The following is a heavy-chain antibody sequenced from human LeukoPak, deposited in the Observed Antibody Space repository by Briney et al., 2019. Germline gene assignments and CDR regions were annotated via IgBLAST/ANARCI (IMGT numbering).Heavy chain of an antibody. D-gene: IGHD3-10*01. CDR1: GGTFSSYA. V-gene: IGHV1-69*04. Sequence: SVKVSCKASGGTFSSYAISWVRQAPGQGLEWMGRIIPILGIANYAQKFQGRVTITADKSTSTAYMELSSLRSEDTAVYYCASVYGSGSYYGMDVWGQGTTVTVSS. CDR3: ASVYGSGSYYGMDV. J-gene: IGHJ6*02. CDR2: IIPILGIA.